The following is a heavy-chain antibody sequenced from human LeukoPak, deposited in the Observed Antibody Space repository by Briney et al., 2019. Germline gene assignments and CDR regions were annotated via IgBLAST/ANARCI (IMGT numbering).Heavy chain of an antibody. D-gene: IGHD3-10*01. CDR1: DYSISSGYY. CDR2: IYHSGST. J-gene: IGHJ3*02. Sequence: SETLSLTCTVSDYSISSGYYWGWIRQPPGKGLEWIGTIYHSGSTYYNPSLKSRVTISVDTSKNQFSLKLSSVTAADTAVYYCARDQVRWFGEGDAFDIWGQGTMVTVSS. V-gene: IGHV4-38-2*02. CDR3: ARDQVRWFGEGDAFDI.